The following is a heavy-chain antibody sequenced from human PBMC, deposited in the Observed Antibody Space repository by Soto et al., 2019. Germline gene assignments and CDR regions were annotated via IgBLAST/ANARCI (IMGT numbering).Heavy chain of an antibody. CDR2: IYSGGST. V-gene: IGHV3-66*01. CDR3: ARNYSGGTSGYFNL. J-gene: IGHJ2*01. CDR1: GFTVSSHY. Sequence: EVQLVESGGGLVQPGGSLRLSCAASGFTVSSHYMSWVRQAPGKGLEWVSVIYSGGSTYYTDSVKGRFTISRDNSKNTLFLQMKSLGAEDTAGYYGARNYSGGTSGYFNLWGRGTLSTVSS. D-gene: IGHD2-15*01.